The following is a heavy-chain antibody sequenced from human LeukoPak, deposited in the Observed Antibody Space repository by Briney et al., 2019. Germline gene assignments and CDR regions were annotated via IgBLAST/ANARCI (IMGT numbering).Heavy chain of an antibody. D-gene: IGHD3-10*01. Sequence: GGSLRLSCAASGFTFSSYWTSWVRQAPGKGLEWVANIKQDGSEKYYVDSVKGRFTISRDNAKNSLYLQMNSLRAEDTAVYYCARVSYYPYYYYYYGMDVWGKGTTVTVSS. V-gene: IGHV3-7*03. CDR1: GFTFSSYW. CDR2: IKQDGSEK. CDR3: ARVSYYPYYYYYYGMDV. J-gene: IGHJ6*04.